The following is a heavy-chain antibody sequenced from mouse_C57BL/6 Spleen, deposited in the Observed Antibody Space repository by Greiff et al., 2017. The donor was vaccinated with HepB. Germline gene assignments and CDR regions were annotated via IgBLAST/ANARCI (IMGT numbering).Heavy chain of an antibody. D-gene: IGHD1-1*01. CDR3: ARGWFGDSSYPFAY. V-gene: IGHV1-64*01. J-gene: IGHJ3*01. Sequence: QVQLQQPGAELVKPGASVKLSCKASGYTFTSYWMHWVKQRPGQGLEWIGMIHPNSGSTNYNEKFKSKATLTVDKSSSTAYMQLSSLISEDSAVYYCARGWFGDSSYPFAYWGQGTLVTVSA. CDR2: IHPNSGST. CDR1: GYTFTSYW.